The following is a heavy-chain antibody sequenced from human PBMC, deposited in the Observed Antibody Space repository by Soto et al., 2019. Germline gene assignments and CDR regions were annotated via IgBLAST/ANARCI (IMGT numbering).Heavy chain of an antibody. CDR2: IKQDGSEK. CDR1: GFTFSSYW. Sequence: GSLRLSCAASGFTFSSYWMSWVRQAPGKGLEWVANIKQDGSEKYYVDSVKGRFTISRDNAKNSLYLQMNSLRAEDTAVYYCAREDSRNYDFWSGYYRRNWFDPWGQGTLVTVSS. V-gene: IGHV3-7*03. J-gene: IGHJ5*02. CDR3: AREDSRNYDFWSGYYRRNWFDP. D-gene: IGHD3-3*01.